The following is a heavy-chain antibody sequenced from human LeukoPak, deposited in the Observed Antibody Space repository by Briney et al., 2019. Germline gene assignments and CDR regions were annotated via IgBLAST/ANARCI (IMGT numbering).Heavy chain of an antibody. CDR1: GFTFSSYG. J-gene: IGHJ6*02. D-gene: IGHD2-15*01. CDR3: ARDKGYCSGGSCYPRLYYYYYGMDV. CDR2: ISSSSSTI. V-gene: IGHV3-48*01. Sequence: GRSLRLSCAASGFTFSSYGMHWVRQAPGKGLEWVSYISSSSSTIYYADSVKGRFTISRDNAKNSLYLEMNSLRAEDTAVYYCARDKGYCSGGSCYPRLYYYYYGMDVWGQGTTVTVSS.